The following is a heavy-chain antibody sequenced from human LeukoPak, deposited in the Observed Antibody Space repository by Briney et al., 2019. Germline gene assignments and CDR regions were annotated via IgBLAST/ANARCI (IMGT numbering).Heavy chain of an antibody. CDR3: ATATTIAVARYYGMDV. CDR1: GGTFSSYA. D-gene: IGHD6-19*01. Sequence: SVKVSCKASGGTFSSYAISWVRQAPGQGPEWMGGIIPIFGTANYAQKFQGRVTITADESTSTAYMELSSLRSEDTAVYYCATATTIAVARYYGMDVWGQGTTVTVSS. CDR2: IIPIFGTA. J-gene: IGHJ6*02. V-gene: IGHV1-69*13.